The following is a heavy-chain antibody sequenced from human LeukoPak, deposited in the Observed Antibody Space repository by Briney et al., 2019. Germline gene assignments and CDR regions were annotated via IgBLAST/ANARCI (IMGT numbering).Heavy chain of an antibody. J-gene: IGHJ6*03. CDR2: IKQDGSEK. CDR1: GFTFSSYW. V-gene: IGHV3-7*03. CDR3: AKRNDFWSGPYYYYYMDV. Sequence: GGSLRLSCAASGFTFSSYWMSWVRQAPGKGLEWVANIKQDGSEKYYVDSVKGRFTISRDNAKNSLYLQMNSLRAEDTAVYYCAKRNDFWSGPYYYYYMDVWGKGTTVTVSS. D-gene: IGHD3-3*01.